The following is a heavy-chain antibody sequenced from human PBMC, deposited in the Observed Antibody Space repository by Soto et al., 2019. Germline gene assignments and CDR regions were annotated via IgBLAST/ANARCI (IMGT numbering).Heavy chain of an antibody. V-gene: IGHV3-73*01. Sequence: GGSLRLSCAASGFTFSDSAMHWVRQASGKGLEWVGRIRSKVNNYATAYAASVKGRFTISRDDSKNTAYLQMNSLKTEDTAVYYCTRFQDPWGQGTLVTVSS. J-gene: IGHJ5*02. CDR2: IRSKVNNYAT. CDR1: GFTFSDSA. CDR3: TRFQDP.